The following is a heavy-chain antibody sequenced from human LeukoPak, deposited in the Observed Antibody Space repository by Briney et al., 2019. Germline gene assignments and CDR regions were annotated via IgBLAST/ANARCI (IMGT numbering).Heavy chain of an antibody. D-gene: IGHD3-10*01. V-gene: IGHV1-2*02. Sequence: GASVKVSCKASGYTFTDNFMHWVRQAPGQGLEWMGWIDPKTGGTNYAQRFQGRVTVTRDTSITTGYMELSSLTPDDTAVYYCARDLDYYGSGSFFNIWGQGTMVTVSS. CDR2: IDPKTGGT. CDR1: GYTFTDNF. CDR3: ARDLDYYGSGSFFNI. J-gene: IGHJ3*02.